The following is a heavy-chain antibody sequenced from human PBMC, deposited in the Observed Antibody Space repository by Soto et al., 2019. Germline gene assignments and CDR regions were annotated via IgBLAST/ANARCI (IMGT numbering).Heavy chain of an antibody. CDR3: AREGGESSDGLYVFDS. Sequence: QVQLQESGPGLVKPSQTLSLTCTVSGGSTSSDNYWSWIRQPPGKGLEWIGHIYYSGNTDYNPSLKRRLAISIDTPQNQFAVKLSSVTAADTAVYFWAREGGESSDGLYVFDSWGQGALVTVSS. V-gene: IGHV4-30-4*01. CDR1: GGSTSSDNY. D-gene: IGHD3-16*01. J-gene: IGHJ4*02. CDR2: IYYSGNT.